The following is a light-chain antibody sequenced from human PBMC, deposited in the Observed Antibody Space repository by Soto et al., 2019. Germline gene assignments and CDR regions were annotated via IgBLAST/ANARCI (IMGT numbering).Light chain of an antibody. V-gene: IGKV1-39*01. Sequence: DIQMTQSPASLSASGGDRVTVTCRASENIGTYLNWYQQQPGKAPTILIYAASTLQSGVPSRLIGSGSGTDFTVTISSLQREEVANYDCQQSSGIPYTFGQGTKAEIK. CDR1: ENIGTY. CDR3: QQSSGIPYT. J-gene: IGKJ2*01. CDR2: AAS.